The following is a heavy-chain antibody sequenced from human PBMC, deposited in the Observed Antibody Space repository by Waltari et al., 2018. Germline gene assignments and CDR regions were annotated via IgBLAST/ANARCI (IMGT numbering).Heavy chain of an antibody. V-gene: IGHV4-59*08. CDR3: ARHEASPLDP. J-gene: IGHJ5*02. CDR2: IYYTGRT. Sequence: QVQLQESGPGLVKPSETLSLTCTVSGGSISNYYWNWLLQSPGKGLEWIGYIYYTGRTSYNPSLKSRVTISLDTSKNQISLKLMSVTAADTAMYYCARHEASPLDPWGQGTLVTVSS. CDR1: GGSISNYY.